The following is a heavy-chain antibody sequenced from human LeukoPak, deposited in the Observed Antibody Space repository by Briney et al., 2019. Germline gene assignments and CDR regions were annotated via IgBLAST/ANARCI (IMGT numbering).Heavy chain of an antibody. V-gene: IGHV3-23*01. CDR2: ISGSGGST. D-gene: IGHD6-13*01. Sequence: GGSLRLSCAASGFTFSSYAMSWVRQAPGKGLEWVSAISGSGGSTYYADSVKGRFTISRDNSKNTLYLQMNSLRAEDTAVYYCAAQQIAAVYYFDYWGQGTLVTVSS. J-gene: IGHJ4*02. CDR1: GFTFSSYA. CDR3: AAQQIAAVYYFDY.